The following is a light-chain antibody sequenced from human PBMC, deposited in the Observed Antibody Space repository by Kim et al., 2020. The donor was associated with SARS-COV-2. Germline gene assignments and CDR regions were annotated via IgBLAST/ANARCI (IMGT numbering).Light chain of an antibody. J-gene: IGLJ2*01. V-gene: IGLV3-1*01. Sequence: GPPEQTATNTWAGDKLGDNDTFWYQQSPGLSPVLVIYQVTKRPSGIPERFSASSSGNTATLTISGTKAMDEADYYCQAWSGAVVFGGGTQLTVL. CDR1: KLGDND. CDR3: QAWSGAVV. CDR2: QVT.